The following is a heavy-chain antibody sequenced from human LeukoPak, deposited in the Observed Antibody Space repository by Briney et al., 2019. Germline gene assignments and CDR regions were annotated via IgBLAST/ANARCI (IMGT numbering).Heavy chain of an antibody. V-gene: IGHV1-69*04. Sequence: GASVKVSCKASGGTFCSYAISWVRQAPGQGLEWMGRIIPMLVIANYAQKFQGRDTITAAKSTSTAYMELSSMRSEDTAVYYCARAGNGYNYYYWGQGTLVTVSS. CDR1: GGTFCSYA. CDR3: ARAGNGYNYYY. CDR2: IIPMLVIA. D-gene: IGHD5-24*01. J-gene: IGHJ4*02.